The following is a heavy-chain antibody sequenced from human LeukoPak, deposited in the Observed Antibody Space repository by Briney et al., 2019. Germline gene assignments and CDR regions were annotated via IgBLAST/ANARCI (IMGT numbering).Heavy chain of an antibody. Sequence: GGSLRLSCAASGFSFSAYAMAWVRQAPGKGLEWVSSVSPSGGATYYADPVKGRITISRDSYTLYLHLNSLRADDTAVYYCARMVGLSSYFDYWGQGTLVTVSS. V-gene: IGHV3-23*01. CDR2: VSPSGGAT. D-gene: IGHD2-8*01. CDR1: GFSFSAYA. J-gene: IGHJ4*02. CDR3: ARMVGLSSYFDY.